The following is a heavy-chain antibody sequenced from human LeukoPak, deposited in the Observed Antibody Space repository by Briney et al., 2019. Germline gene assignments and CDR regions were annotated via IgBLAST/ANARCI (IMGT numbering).Heavy chain of an antibody. CDR3: ARDRGYCSGGSCHYSYYFDY. CDR2: ISGSGGGT. J-gene: IGHJ4*02. Sequence: PGGSLRLSCAASGFTFSTYGMSWVRQAPGKGLEWVSAISGSGGGTYYADSVKGRFTISRDNSKNTLYLQMNSLRAEDTAVYYCARDRGYCSGGSCHYSYYFDYWGQGTLVTVSS. V-gene: IGHV3-23*01. CDR1: GFTFSTYG. D-gene: IGHD2-15*01.